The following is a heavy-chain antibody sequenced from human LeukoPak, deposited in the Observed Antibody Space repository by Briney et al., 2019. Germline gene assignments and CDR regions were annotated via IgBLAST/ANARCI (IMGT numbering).Heavy chain of an antibody. D-gene: IGHD1-26*01. CDR1: GFTVSLYY. V-gene: IGHV3-53*01. CDR2: IYSDGNT. Sequence: GGSLRLSCAASGFTVSLYYMTWVRQAPGMGLEWVSTIYSDGNTYYPDSVKGRFTISRDGSKNTLYLQLNSLRTGDTAIYYCVREREGSNSEHWGQGTLVTVSS. CDR3: VREREGSNSEH. J-gene: IGHJ1*01.